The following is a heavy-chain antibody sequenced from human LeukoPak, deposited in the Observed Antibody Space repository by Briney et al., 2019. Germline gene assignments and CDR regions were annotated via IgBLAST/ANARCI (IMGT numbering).Heavy chain of an antibody. CDR2: IYYSGST. Sequence: PSETLSLTCTVSGGSISSYYWSWIRQPPGKGLEWIGYIYYSGSTNYNPSLKSRVTISVDTSKNQFSLKLSSVTAADTAVYYCARDFAPYYYDSSGLGYWGQGTLVTVSS. CDR3: ARDFAPYYYDSSGLGY. CDR1: GGSISSYY. J-gene: IGHJ4*02. D-gene: IGHD3-22*01. V-gene: IGHV4-59*01.